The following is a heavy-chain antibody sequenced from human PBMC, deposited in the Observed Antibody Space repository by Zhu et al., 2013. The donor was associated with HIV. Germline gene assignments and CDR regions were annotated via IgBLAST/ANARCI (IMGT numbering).Heavy chain of an antibody. CDR2: INPNNGVT. D-gene: IGHD4-4*01. Sequence: QVRLMQSAAELKKPGASVKVSCEASNYTFTAYYIHWVRQAPGQGLQWMGWINPNNGVTRFANNFRGRVALTRDTSIATAYMELNSLTSDDTAFYYCAREDRRLMTTLDYWGQGTLVTVSS. CDR1: NYTFTAYY. CDR3: AREDRRLMTTLDY. V-gene: IGHV1-2*02. J-gene: IGHJ4*02.